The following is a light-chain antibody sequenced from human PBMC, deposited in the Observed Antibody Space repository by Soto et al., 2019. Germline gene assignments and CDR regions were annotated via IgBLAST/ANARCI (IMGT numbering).Light chain of an antibody. V-gene: IGKV1-33*01. J-gene: IGKJ1*01. CDR1: QDISNY. CDR2: DAS. CDR3: QQYDNPAWT. Sequence: DIQMTQSPSSLSASVGDRVTITCQASQDISNYLNWFQQKPGKAPKLLIYDASNLETGVPSRFSGSGSGTDFTFTISSLQPEDIAIYYCQQYDNPAWTFGQGTRWKSN.